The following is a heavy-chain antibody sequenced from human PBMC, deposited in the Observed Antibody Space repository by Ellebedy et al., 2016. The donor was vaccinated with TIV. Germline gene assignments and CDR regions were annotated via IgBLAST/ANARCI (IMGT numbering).Heavy chain of an antibody. CDR1: GFTFSTYN. CDR2: ISSSSGYI. V-gene: IGHV3-21*01. J-gene: IGHJ4*02. D-gene: IGHD1-26*01. Sequence: GESLKISCAASGFTFSTYNMNWVRQAPGKGLEWVSFISSSSGYIYYSDSVRGRFTISRDNAKNSLYLQMNSLRAEDTAVYYCARGGSTWYNFDYWGRGTLVTVSS. CDR3: ARGGSTWYNFDY.